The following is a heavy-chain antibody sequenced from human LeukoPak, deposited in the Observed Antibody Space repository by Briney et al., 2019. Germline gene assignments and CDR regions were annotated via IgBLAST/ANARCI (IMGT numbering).Heavy chain of an antibody. CDR3: VREDTPATANY. CDR1: GFNFANHA. Sequence: GGSLRLSCAASGFNFANHAMSWVRQTPGKGLEWVSAISGGGDITYYADSVKGRFTISRDNSKDTLFLQMHSLRPGDTAVYYCVREDTPATANYWGQGTLVTISS. CDR2: ISGGGDIT. J-gene: IGHJ4*02. D-gene: IGHD2-21*02. V-gene: IGHV3-23*01.